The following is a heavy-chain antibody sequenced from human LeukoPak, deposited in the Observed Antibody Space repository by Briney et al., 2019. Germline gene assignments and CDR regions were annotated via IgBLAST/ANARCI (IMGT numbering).Heavy chain of an antibody. Sequence: PGGSLRLSCAASGFTFSSHAMHWVRQAPGKGLEWVAVISYDGSNKYYADSVKGRFTISRDNSKNTLYLQMDSLRAEDTAVYYCARDRYLVRSSSSGALFDYWGQGTLVTVSS. CDR3: ARDRYLVRSSSSGALFDY. CDR1: GFTFSSHA. CDR2: ISYDGSNK. V-gene: IGHV3-30*04. J-gene: IGHJ4*02. D-gene: IGHD6-6*01.